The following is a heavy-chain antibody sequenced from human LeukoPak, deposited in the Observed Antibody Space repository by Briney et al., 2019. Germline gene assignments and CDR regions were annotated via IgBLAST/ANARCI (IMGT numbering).Heavy chain of an antibody. CDR1: GGSISSSNW. Sequence: SETLSLTCAVSGGSISSSNWWSWVRQPPGKGLEWIGEIYHSGSTNYNPSLKSRVTISVDKSKNQFSLKLSSVTAADTAVYYCATLGNCTNGVCYTIFDYWGQGTLFTVSS. CDR2: IYHSGST. CDR3: ATLGNCTNGVCYTIFDY. D-gene: IGHD2-8*01. J-gene: IGHJ4*02. V-gene: IGHV4-4*02.